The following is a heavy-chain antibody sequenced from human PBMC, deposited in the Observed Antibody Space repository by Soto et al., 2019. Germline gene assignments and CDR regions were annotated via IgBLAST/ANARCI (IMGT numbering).Heavy chain of an antibody. Sequence: PSETLSLTCTVSGDSISSYYWTWIRQPPGKGLEWIGYIYYSGSTNYNPSIKSRDTISVDTSKNQFSLKLSSVTAADTAVYYCARGSAAGTKSPFDYWGQGTLVTVSS. CDR3: ARGSAAGTKSPFDY. D-gene: IGHD6-13*01. J-gene: IGHJ4*02. CDR1: GDSISSYY. CDR2: IYYSGST. V-gene: IGHV4-59*08.